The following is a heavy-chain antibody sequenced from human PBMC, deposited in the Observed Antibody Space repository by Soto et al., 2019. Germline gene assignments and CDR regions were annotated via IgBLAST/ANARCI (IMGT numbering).Heavy chain of an antibody. V-gene: IGHV1-2*04. D-gene: IGHD2-15*01. CDR2: INPNSGGT. CDR3: ARGGIVVVVAATRGYYYGMDV. CDR1: GYTFTGYY. Sequence: ASVKVSCKASGYTFTGYYMHWVRQAPGQGLEWMGWINPNSGGTNYAQKFQGWVTMTRDTSISTAYMELSRLRSDDTAVYYCARGGIVVVVAATRGYYYGMDVWGQGTTVTVS. J-gene: IGHJ6*02.